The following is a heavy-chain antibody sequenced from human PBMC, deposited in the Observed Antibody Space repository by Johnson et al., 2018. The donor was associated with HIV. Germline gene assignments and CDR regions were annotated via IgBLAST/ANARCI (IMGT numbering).Heavy chain of an antibody. V-gene: IGHV3-13*01. D-gene: IGHD2-8*01. J-gene: IGHJ3*02. Sequence: VQLVESGGGLVQPGGSLRLSCAASGFTFSTYDMHWVRQVTGKGLEWVSGITTAGDTYYPGSVKGRFTIFRENVKNSLYLQMNSLRAGDTAVYYCASGVLAFDIWGQGTMVTVSS. CDR3: ASGVLAFDI. CDR1: GFTFSTYD. CDR2: ITTAGDT.